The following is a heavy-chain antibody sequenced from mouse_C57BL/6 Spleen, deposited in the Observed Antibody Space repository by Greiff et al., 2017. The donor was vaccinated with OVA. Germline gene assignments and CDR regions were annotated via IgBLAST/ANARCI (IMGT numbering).Heavy chain of an antibody. CDR2: INPSSGYT. V-gene: IGHV1-4*01. Sequence: QVQLQQSGAELARPGASVKMSCKASGYTFTSYTMHWVKQRPGQGLEWIGYINPSSGYTKYNQKFKDKATLTADKSSSTAYMQLSSLTSEDSAVYDCARPTTTGYFDVWGTGTTVTVSS. CDR1: GYTFTSYT. CDR3: ARPTTTGYFDV. J-gene: IGHJ1*03. D-gene: IGHD5-5*01.